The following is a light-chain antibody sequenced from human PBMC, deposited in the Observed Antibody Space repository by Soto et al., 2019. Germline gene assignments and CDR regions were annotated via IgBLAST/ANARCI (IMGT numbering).Light chain of an antibody. CDR3: ALYYSGPGV. CDR2: DTN. V-gene: IGLV7-46*01. J-gene: IGLJ3*02. CDR1: TGVVTSGHY. Sequence: QAVVTQESSLTVSPGGTVTLTCGSSTGVVTSGHYPYWFQQKPGQAPRTLMYDTNNKHSWTPARFSGSLLGGKAALTLSGAQSEDEAEYFCALYYSGPGVFGGGTKLTVL.